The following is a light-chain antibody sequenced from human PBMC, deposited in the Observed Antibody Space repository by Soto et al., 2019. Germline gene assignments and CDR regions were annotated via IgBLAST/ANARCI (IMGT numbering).Light chain of an antibody. J-gene: IGKJ4*01. CDR3: QQYNKWPPLT. CDR2: AAS. V-gene: IGKV1-8*01. CDR1: QGISSY. Sequence: AIRMTQSPSSFSASTGDRVTITCRASQGISSYLAWYQQKPGKAPKLLIYAASTLQSGVPSRFSGSGSGTDFTLTISSLQSEDFAVYYCQQYNKWPPLTFGGGTKVDIK.